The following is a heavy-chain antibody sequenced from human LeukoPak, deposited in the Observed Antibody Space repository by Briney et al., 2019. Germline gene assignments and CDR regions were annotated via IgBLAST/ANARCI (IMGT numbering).Heavy chain of an antibody. D-gene: IGHD3-10*01. CDR3: ARDSTMVRGVIGYFDC. J-gene: IGHJ4*02. CDR2: IYYSGST. V-gene: IGHV4-59*01. Sequence: PSETLSLTCTVSGGSISSYYWSWIRQPPGKGLEWIGYIYYSGSTNYNPSLKSRVTISVDTSKNQFSLKLSSVTAADTAVYYCARDSTMVRGVIGYFDCWGQGTLVTVSS. CDR1: GGSISSYY.